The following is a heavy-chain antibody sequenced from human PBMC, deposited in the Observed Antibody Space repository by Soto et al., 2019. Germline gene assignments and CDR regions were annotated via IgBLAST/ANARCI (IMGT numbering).Heavy chain of an antibody. J-gene: IGHJ6*03. CDR2: IDWDDDK. Sequence: SGPTLVNPTQTLTLTCTFSGFSLSTSGMCVSWIRQPPGKALEWLARIDWDDDKYYSTSLKTRLTISKDTSKNQVVLTMTNMDPVDTATYYCAREYYDILTGYPRPMDVWGKGTTVTVS. CDR1: GFSLSTSGMC. D-gene: IGHD3-9*01. CDR3: AREYYDILTGYPRPMDV. V-gene: IGHV2-70*11.